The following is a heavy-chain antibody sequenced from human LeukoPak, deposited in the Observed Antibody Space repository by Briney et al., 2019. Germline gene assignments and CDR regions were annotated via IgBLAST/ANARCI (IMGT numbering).Heavy chain of an antibody. Sequence: ASVKVSCKAFGYIFTGKYVHWVRQAPGQGLEWMGWINPNSGATNYAQKFQGRVTMTRDTSITTAYMELRSLTSDDTAVYYCAQDLLSSIGDFDYWGQGTLVTVSS. CDR3: AQDLLSSIGDFDY. D-gene: IGHD5/OR15-5a*01. CDR2: INPNSGAT. J-gene: IGHJ4*02. V-gene: IGHV1-2*02. CDR1: GYIFTGKY.